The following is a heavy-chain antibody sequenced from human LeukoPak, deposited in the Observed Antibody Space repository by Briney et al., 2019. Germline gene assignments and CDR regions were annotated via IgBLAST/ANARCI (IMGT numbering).Heavy chain of an antibody. V-gene: IGHV3-21*04. Sequence: GGSLRLSCAASGFTFSNYTMNWVRQAPGKGLEWVSSIDSSSNFIYYADSVKGRFTISRDDAKNSLYLQMNSLRAEDTAVYYCARVSGTTRRNWFDPWGQGTLVTVSS. CDR2: IDSSSNFI. CDR3: ARVSGTTRRNWFDP. J-gene: IGHJ5*02. CDR1: GFTFSNYT. D-gene: IGHD1-7*01.